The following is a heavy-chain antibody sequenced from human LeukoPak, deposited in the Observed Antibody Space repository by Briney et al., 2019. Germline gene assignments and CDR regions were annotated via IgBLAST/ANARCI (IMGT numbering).Heavy chain of an antibody. Sequence: GGSLRLPCAASGFTFSDYYMSWIRQAPGKGLEWVSYISSSGSTIYYADSVKGRFTISRDNAKNSLYLQMNSLRAEGTAVYYCARDTFYDSSGYYGYWGQGTLVTVSS. V-gene: IGHV3-11*01. J-gene: IGHJ4*02. CDR1: GFTFSDYY. CDR3: ARDTFYDSSGYYGY. CDR2: ISSSGSTI. D-gene: IGHD3-22*01.